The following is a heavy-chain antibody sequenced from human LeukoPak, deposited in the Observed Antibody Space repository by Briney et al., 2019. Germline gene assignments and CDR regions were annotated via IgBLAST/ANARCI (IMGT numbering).Heavy chain of an antibody. D-gene: IGHD2-2*01. J-gene: IGHJ6*02. CDR1: GGSISSGGYS. V-gene: IGHV4-30-2*01. CDR3: AGATSHDYGMDV. CDR2: IYHSGST. Sequence: PSETLSLTCAVSGGSISSGGYSWSWIRQPPGNGLEWIGYIYHSGSTYYNPSLKSRVTISVDRSKNQFSLKLSSVTAADTAVYYCAGATSHDYGMDVWGQGTTVTVSS.